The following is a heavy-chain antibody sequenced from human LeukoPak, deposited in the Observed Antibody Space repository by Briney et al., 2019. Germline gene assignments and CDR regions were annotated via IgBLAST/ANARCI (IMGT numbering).Heavy chain of an antibody. V-gene: IGHV1-2*04. CDR2: INPNSGGT. Sequence: ASVKVSCKASGYTFTGYYMHWVRQAPGQGLEWMGWINPNSGGTNYAQKFQGWVTMTRDTSISTAYMELSRLRSDDTAVYYCARSYDSSGYSAFDIWGQGTMVTVSS. CDR3: ARSYDSSGYSAFDI. D-gene: IGHD3-22*01. CDR1: GYTFTGYY. J-gene: IGHJ3*02.